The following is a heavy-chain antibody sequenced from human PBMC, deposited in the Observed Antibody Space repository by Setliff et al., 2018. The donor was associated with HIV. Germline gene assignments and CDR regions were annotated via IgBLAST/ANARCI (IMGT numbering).Heavy chain of an antibody. CDR2: IYFSGST. J-gene: IGHJ5*02. D-gene: IGHD2-8*01. CDR3: ARRGRDGVLIVFATGFDP. Sequence: PSETLSLTCTVSGGSFSSVSYYWNWIRQPAGKGLEWIGRIYFSGSTNYNPSLKSRVTISVDTSKNQFSLKLTSVTAADTAVYYCARRGRDGVLIVFATGFDPWGQGTLVTVS. V-gene: IGHV4-61*02. CDR1: GGSFSSVSYY.